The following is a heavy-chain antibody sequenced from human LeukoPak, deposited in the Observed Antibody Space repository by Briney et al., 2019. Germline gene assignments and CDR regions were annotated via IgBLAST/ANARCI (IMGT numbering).Heavy chain of an antibody. Sequence: PSETLSLTCTVSGGSISSYYWSWIRQPPGKGLEWIGYICYSGSTNYNPSLKSRVTISVDTSKNQFSLKLSSVTAADTAVYYCARQGGYDSSGYYYDYWGQGTLVTVSS. D-gene: IGHD3-22*01. CDR1: GGSISSYY. CDR3: ARQGGYDSSGYYYDY. CDR2: ICYSGST. V-gene: IGHV4-59*08. J-gene: IGHJ4*02.